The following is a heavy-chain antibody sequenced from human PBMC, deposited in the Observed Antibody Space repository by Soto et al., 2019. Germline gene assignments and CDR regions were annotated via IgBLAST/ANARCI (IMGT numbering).Heavy chain of an antibody. CDR2: IYYSGST. CDR1: GGSISSFY. Sequence: SETLSLTCTVSGGSISSFYWSWIRQPPGKGLEWIGHIYYSGSTHYNPSLESRVTISVDTSKNQFSLRLSSVTAADTAVYYCASGTTQASFYYYMDVWGKGTTVTVSS. D-gene: IGHD1-1*01. CDR3: ASGTTQASFYYYMDV. V-gene: IGHV4-59*01. J-gene: IGHJ6*03.